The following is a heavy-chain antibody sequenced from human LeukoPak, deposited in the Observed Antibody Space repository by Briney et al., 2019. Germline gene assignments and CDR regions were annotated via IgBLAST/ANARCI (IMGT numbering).Heavy chain of an antibody. CDR3: ARAGLVVVTAKKSDAFDV. V-gene: IGHV3-48*03. CDR2: ISSSGSTI. CDR1: GFTFSSYE. J-gene: IGHJ3*01. D-gene: IGHD2-21*02. Sequence: GGSLTLSCAASGFTFSSYEMNWVRHAPGKGREWVSYISSSGSTIYYADSVKGRFTISRDNAKNSLYLQMNSLKTEDTAVYYCARAGLVVVTAKKSDAFDVWGEGTMVTVSS.